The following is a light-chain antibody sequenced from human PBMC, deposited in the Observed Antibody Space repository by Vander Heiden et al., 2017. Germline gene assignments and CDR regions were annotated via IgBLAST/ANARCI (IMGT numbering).Light chain of an antibody. J-gene: IGKJ4*01. Sequence: ESVLTQSPATLSLSPGERATIACRASQSVSSYLAWYQQKPGQAPRLLIYDASNRATGVPARFSGSGSERDFTLTISSLEPEDFAIYYCQQRSNWPAAFGGGTMVEIK. CDR1: QSVSSY. CDR3: QQRSNWPAA. V-gene: IGKV3-11*02. CDR2: DAS.